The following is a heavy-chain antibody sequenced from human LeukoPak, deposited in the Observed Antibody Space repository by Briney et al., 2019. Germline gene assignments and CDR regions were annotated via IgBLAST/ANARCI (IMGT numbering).Heavy chain of an antibody. CDR1: GFTFSSYA. CDR3: ARDEARYGSGSYYNGDP. Sequence: GGSLRLSCAASGFTFSSYAMSWVRQAPGKGLEWVSAISGSGGSTYYADSVKGRFTISRDNSKNTLYLQMNSLRAEDTAVYYCARDEARYGSGSYYNGDPWGQGTLVTVSS. V-gene: IGHV3-23*01. J-gene: IGHJ5*02. D-gene: IGHD3-10*01. CDR2: ISGSGGST.